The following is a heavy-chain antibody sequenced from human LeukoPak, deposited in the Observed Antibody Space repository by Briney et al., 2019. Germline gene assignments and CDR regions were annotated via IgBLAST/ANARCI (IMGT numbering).Heavy chain of an antibody. D-gene: IGHD3-10*01. J-gene: IGHJ6*03. CDR2: IKQDGSEK. CDR1: GFTFSSFW. Sequence: GGSLRLSCAASGFTFSSFWMSWVRQAPGKGLEWWANIKQDGSEKYYVASVKGRFTISRDNAKNSLYLQMNSLRAEDTAVYYCARVSSKTTVRGLITKKNYYYYYMDVWGKGTTVTISS. CDR3: ARVSSKTTVRGLITKKNYYYYYMDV. V-gene: IGHV3-7*01.